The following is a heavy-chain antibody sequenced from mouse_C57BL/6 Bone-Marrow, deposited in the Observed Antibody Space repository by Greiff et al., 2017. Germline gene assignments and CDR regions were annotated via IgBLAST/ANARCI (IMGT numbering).Heavy chain of an antibody. J-gene: IGHJ4*01. CDR3: AIVTTVVATGAMDY. V-gene: IGHV1-81*01. Sequence: VQLQQSGAELARPGASVKLSCKASGYTFTSYGISWVKQRTGQGLEWIGEIYPRSGNTYYNEKFKGKATLTADKSSSTAYMELRSLTSEDSAVYFCAIVTTVVATGAMDYWSQGTSVTVSS. CDR1: GYTFTSYG. D-gene: IGHD1-1*01. CDR2: IYPRSGNT.